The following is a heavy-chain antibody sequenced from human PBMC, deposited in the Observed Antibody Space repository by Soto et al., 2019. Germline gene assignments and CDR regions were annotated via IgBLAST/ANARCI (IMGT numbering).Heavy chain of an antibody. V-gene: IGHV1-3*01. CDR3: ARVRYSYGYYYYYGMDV. CDR2: INAGNGTT. Sequence: SVKVSCKASGYTFTSYAMHWVRQAPGQRLEWMGWINAGNGTTKYSQKFQGRVTITTDKSASTAYMELSSLRSEDTAVYYCARVRYSYGYYYYYGMDVWGQGTTVTVSS. D-gene: IGHD5-18*01. CDR1: GYTFTSYA. J-gene: IGHJ6*02.